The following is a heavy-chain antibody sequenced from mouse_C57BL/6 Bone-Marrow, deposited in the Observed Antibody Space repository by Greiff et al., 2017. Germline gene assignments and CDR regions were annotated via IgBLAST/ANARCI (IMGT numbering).Heavy chain of an antibody. Sequence: QVQLQQPGAELVKPGASVKMSCKASGYTFTSYWITWVKQRPGQGLEWIGDIYPGSGSTNYNEKFKSKATLTVDTSSSTAYMQRSSLTSEDSAVYYCARITTEYYYYAMDYWGQGTSVTVSS. D-gene: IGHD1-1*01. CDR2: IYPGSGST. J-gene: IGHJ4*01. V-gene: IGHV1-55*01. CDR3: ARITTEYYYYAMDY. CDR1: GYTFTSYW.